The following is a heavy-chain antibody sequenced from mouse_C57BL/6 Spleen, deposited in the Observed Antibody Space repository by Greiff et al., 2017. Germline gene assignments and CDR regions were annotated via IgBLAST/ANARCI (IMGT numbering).Heavy chain of an antibody. CDR1: GYSITSGYY. J-gene: IGHJ1*03. Sequence: EVKLVESGPGLVKPSQSLSLTCSVTGYSITSGYYWNWIRQFPGNILEWMGYIRYDGSNNYNPSLKNRISITRATSKNQLFLKLNSVSTEYTATDYGAREPDYGLWYFDVWGTGTTVTVAS. D-gene: IGHD1-1*01. CDR3: AREPDYGLWYFDV. CDR2: IRYDGSN. V-gene: IGHV3-6*01.